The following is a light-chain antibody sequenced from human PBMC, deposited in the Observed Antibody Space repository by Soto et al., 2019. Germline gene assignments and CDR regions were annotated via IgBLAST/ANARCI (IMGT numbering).Light chain of an antibody. Sequence: DIQMTQSPSTLSASVGDRVTITCRASQSISSWLAWYQQKPGKAPKLLIYDASSLESGVPSRFSGSGCGTEFTLTISSLQPDGFATYYCQQYNSYSRTFGQGTKVEIK. CDR2: DAS. J-gene: IGKJ1*01. CDR1: QSISSW. V-gene: IGKV1-5*01. CDR3: QQYNSYSRT.